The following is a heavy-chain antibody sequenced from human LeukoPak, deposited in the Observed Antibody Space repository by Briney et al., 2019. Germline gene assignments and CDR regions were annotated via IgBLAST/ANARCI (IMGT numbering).Heavy chain of an antibody. D-gene: IGHD2-15*01. J-gene: IGHJ6*02. CDR3: ARDVVAATGYYYYGMDV. Sequence: PSETLSLTCTVSGGSISSGGYYWSWLRQHPGKGLEWIGYIYYSGSTYYNPSLKRRVTISEDTSKNQFSLKLSSVTAADTAVYYCARDVVAATGYYYYGMDVWGQGTTVTVSS. CDR2: IYYSGST. CDR1: GGSISSGGYY. V-gene: IGHV4-31*03.